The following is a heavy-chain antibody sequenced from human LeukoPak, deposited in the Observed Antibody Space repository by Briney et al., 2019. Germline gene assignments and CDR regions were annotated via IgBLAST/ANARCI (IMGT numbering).Heavy chain of an antibody. V-gene: IGHV3-30*18. D-gene: IGHD6-13*01. Sequence: SGGSLRLSCAASGFTFSTYGMHWVRQAPGKGLEWVAVISNDGNNEYYADSVKGRFTISRDNSKNTLYLQMNSLRAEDTAVYFCANGGRDTSSTISCGVDVWGLGTTVTVSS. J-gene: IGHJ6*02. CDR1: GFTFSTYG. CDR3: ANGGRDTSSTISCGVDV. CDR2: ISNDGNNE.